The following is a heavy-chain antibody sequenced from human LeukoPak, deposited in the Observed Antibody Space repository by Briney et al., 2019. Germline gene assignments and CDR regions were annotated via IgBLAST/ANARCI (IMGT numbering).Heavy chain of an antibody. CDR2: INPSGGST. J-gene: IGHJ4*02. CDR3: ASGFFGEFFDY. D-gene: IGHD3-10*01. CDR1: GYIFTSYY. V-gene: IGHV1-46*01. Sequence: GASVKVSCKASGYIFTSYYMHWVRRAPGQGLEWMGIINPSGGSTSYAQKFQGRVTMTRDTSTSTVYMELSSLRSEDTAVYYCASGFFGEFFDYWGQGTLVTVSS.